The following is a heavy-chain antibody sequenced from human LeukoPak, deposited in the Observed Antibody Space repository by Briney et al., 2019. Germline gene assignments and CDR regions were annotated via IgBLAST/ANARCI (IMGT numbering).Heavy chain of an antibody. Sequence: GGSLRLSCAASGFTFSSYEMNWVRQAPGKGLEWVSYISSSGSTIYYADSVKGRFTISRDNAKNPLYLQMNSLRAEDTAVYYCARTYTAMVHFDYWGQGTLVTVSS. V-gene: IGHV3-48*03. D-gene: IGHD5-18*01. CDR3: ARTYTAMVHFDY. J-gene: IGHJ4*02. CDR1: GFTFSSYE. CDR2: ISSSGSTI.